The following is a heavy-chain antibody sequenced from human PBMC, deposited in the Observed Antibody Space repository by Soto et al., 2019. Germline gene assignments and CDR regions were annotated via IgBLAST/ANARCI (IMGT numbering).Heavy chain of an antibody. CDR3: ARGGVYYDSSGYYVLGAFDI. Sequence: WGSPRLSCAACGFTVCSYGMHWVRQEPGKGLEWVAVIWYDGSNKYYADSVKGRFTISRDNSKNTLYLQMNSLRAEDTAVYYCARGGVYYDSSGYYVLGAFDIWGQGTMVTVSS. CDR1: GFTVCSYG. D-gene: IGHD3-22*01. CDR2: IWYDGSNK. J-gene: IGHJ3*02. V-gene: IGHV3-33*01.